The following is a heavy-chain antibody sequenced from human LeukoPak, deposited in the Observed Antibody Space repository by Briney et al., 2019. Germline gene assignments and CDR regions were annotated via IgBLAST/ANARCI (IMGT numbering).Heavy chain of an antibody. V-gene: IGHV4-59*01. J-gene: IGHJ3*02. Sequence: PSETLSLTCTVSGVSISSYYWSWIRQPPGKGLEWIGYIYYSGSTNYNPSLKSRVTISVDPSKNQFSLKLSSVTAADTAVYYCARVYGSEAFDIWGQGTMVTVSS. CDR3: ARVYGSEAFDI. CDR2: IYYSGST. CDR1: GVSISSYY. D-gene: IGHD1-14*01.